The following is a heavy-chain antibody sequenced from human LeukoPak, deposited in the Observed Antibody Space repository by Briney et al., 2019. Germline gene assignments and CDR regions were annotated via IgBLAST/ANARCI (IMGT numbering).Heavy chain of an antibody. CDR1: GFAVSSNY. CDR3: ASTYKESYSFDY. D-gene: IGHD1-14*01. J-gene: IGHJ4*02. CDR2: IYSGGST. V-gene: IGHV3-66*01. Sequence: PGGSLRLSCAASGFAVSSNYMSWVRQAPGKGLEWVSVIYSGGSTYYADSVKGRFTISRDNSKNTLYLQMNSLRAEDTAVYCCASTYKESYSFDYWGQGTLVTVSS.